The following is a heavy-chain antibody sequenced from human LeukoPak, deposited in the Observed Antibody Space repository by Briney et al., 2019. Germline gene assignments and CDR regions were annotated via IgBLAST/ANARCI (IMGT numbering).Heavy chain of an antibody. J-gene: IGHJ4*02. CDR2: IFDNGNT. CDR1: GASIRNHY. Sequence: PSETLSLTCAFSGASIRNHYWSWIRQPPGGRLEWMGYIFDNGNTDYNPSLKSRLTMFIDTSRNQFSLKLTSVTAADTALYFCATRPADTTWYGVFDYWSQGMLVTVSP. CDR3: ATRPADTTWYGVFDY. D-gene: IGHD6-6*01. V-gene: IGHV4-59*11.